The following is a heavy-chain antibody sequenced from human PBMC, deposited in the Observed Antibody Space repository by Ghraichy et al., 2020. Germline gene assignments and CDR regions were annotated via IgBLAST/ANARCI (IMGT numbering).Heavy chain of an antibody. J-gene: IGHJ4*01. V-gene: IGHV4-39*07. Sequence: SETLSLTCTVSGGSINTNGYYWSWFRQRPGQALQWIAHIYYRGSTYYDPTLQSRLTISIDTSENQFSLTLASVTAAETAIYFCASARLHEDYDPGFDY. CDR2: IYYRGST. CDR3: ASARLHEDYDPGFDY. D-gene: IGHD4-17*01. CDR1: GGSINTNGYY.